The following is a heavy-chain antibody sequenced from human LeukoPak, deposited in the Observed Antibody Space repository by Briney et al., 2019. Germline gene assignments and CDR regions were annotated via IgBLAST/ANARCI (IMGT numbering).Heavy chain of an antibody. CDR2: IYYSGST. D-gene: IGHD6-13*01. CDR1: GGSISSSSYY. Sequence: SETLSLTCTVSGGSISSSSYYWGWIRQPPGKGLEWIGSIYYSGSTYYNPSLKSRVTISVDTSKNQFSLKLSSVTAADTAVYYCARHGSSSSWSGMDYWGQGTLVTVSS. V-gene: IGHV4-39*01. CDR3: ARHGSSSSWSGMDY. J-gene: IGHJ4*02.